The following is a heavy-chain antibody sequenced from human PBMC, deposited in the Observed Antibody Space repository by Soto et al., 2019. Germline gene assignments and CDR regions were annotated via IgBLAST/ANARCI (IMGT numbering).Heavy chain of an antibody. Sequence: QGHLVQSGGEVKKPGASVKVSCKASGYTFTRYGISWVRQAPGQGLEWMGWISGYNGDTNYAQNVQGRVSMTIDTSXCTAYMELRSLTSDDTAVYYCAKNGQPPYYYYGLDVWGQGTTVTVSS. CDR3: AKNGQPPYYYYGLDV. D-gene: IGHD2-8*01. CDR1: GYTFTRYG. J-gene: IGHJ6*02. CDR2: ISGYNGDT. V-gene: IGHV1-18*01.